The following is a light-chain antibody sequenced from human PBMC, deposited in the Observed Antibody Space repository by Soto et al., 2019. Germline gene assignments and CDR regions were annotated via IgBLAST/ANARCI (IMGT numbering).Light chain of an antibody. CDR3: CSYAGSYGV. CDR1: SSDVGGYNY. CDR2: DVS. V-gene: IGLV2-11*01. Sequence: QSALTQPRSVSGSPGQSVTISCTGTSSDVGGYNYVSWYQQHPGKAPKLMIYDVSKRPSGVPDRFSGSKSGNTASLTISGLQTEDEADYYCCSYAGSYGVFGTGTKVP. J-gene: IGLJ1*01.